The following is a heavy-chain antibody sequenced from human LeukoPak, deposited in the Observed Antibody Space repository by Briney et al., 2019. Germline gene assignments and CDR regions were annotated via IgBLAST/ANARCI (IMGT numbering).Heavy chain of an antibody. D-gene: IGHD6-19*01. CDR3: ARGSGWYRGAFDY. Sequence: SETLSLTCAVYGGSFSGYYWNWIRQPPGKGLEWIGEINNSGSTNYNPSLKSRVTISVDTSKNQFSLKLSSVTAADTAVYYCARGSGWYRGAFDYWGQGTLVTVSS. CDR2: INNSGST. CDR1: GGSFSGYY. V-gene: IGHV4-34*01. J-gene: IGHJ4*02.